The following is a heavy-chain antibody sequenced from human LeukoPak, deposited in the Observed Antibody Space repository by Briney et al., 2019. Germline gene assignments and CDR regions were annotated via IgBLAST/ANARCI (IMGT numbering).Heavy chain of an antibody. J-gene: IGHJ4*02. D-gene: IGHD3-22*01. Sequence: KPSETLSLTCAVYGGSFSGYYWSWIRQPPGKGLEWIGEINHSGSTNYNPSLKSRVTISVDTSKNQFSLKLSSVTAADTAVYYCARTQMTGYYDSSGYSDWGQGTLVTVSS. CDR2: INHSGST. CDR3: ARTQMTGYYDSSGYSD. CDR1: GGSFSGYY. V-gene: IGHV4-34*01.